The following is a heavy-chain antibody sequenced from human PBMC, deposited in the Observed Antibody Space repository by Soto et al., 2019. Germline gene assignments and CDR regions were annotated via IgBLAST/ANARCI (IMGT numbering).Heavy chain of an antibody. CDR3: ARDQGYDYVWGSYRSNYYYYGMDV. D-gene: IGHD3-16*02. CDR1: GFTVSSNY. V-gene: IGHV3-66*01. Sequence: PGGSLRLSCAASGFTVSSNYMSWVRQAPGKGLEWVSVIYSGGSTYYADSVKGRFTISRDNSKNTLYLQMNSLRAEDTAVYYCARDQGYDYVWGSYRSNYYYYGMDVWGQGTTVTVSS. CDR2: IYSGGST. J-gene: IGHJ6*02.